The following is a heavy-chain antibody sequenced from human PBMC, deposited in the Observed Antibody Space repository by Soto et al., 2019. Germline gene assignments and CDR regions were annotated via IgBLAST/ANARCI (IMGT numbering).Heavy chain of an antibody. Sequence: QVQLQESGPGLVKPSETLSLTCTVSGGSISGDHWSWIRQPPGTGLEWIGYINHDGSTNYSPALRSRLLISVDTSKNQFSLKLNSVTAADTSVYYWATYTAGGGGRGSWGQGTLVTVSS. CDR2: INHDGST. CDR1: GGSISGDH. J-gene: IGHJ5*02. V-gene: IGHV4-59*08. D-gene: IGHD3-16*01. CDR3: ATYTAGGGGRGS.